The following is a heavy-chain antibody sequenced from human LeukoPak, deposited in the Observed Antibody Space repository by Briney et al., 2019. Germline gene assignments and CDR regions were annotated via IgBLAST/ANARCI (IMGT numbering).Heavy chain of an antibody. CDR2: IYTSGST. CDR3: ARVGYYDSSGYYYVGWFDY. J-gene: IGHJ4*02. Sequence: SETLSLTCTVSGGSISSYYWSWIRQPAGKGLEWTGRIYTSGSTNYNPSLKSRVTMSVDTSKNQFSLKLSSVTAADTAVYYCARVGYYDSSGYYYVGWFDYWGQGTLVTVSS. V-gene: IGHV4-4*07. CDR1: GGSISSYY. D-gene: IGHD3-22*01.